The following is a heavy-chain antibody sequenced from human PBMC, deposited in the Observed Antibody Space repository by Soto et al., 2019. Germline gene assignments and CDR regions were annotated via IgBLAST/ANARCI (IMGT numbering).Heavy chain of an antibody. J-gene: IGHJ4*02. CDR2: IWYDGSNK. CDR1: GFTFSSYG. V-gene: IGHV3-33*01. CDR3: ARGGGAARWGFDY. D-gene: IGHD6-6*01. Sequence: QVQLVESGGGVVQPGRSLRLSCAASGFTFSSYGMHWVRQAPGKGLEWVAVIWYDGSNKYYADSVKGRFTISRDNSKNTLYLQMNSLRAEDTAVYYCARGGGAARWGFDYCGQGTLVTVSS.